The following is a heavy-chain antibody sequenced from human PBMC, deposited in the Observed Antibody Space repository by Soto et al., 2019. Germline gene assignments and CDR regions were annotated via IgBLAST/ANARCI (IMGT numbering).Heavy chain of an antibody. Sequence: PSETLSLTCTVSGGSISSYYWSWIRQPPGKGLEWIGYIYYSGSTNYNPSLKSRVTISVDTSKNQFSLKLSSVTAADTAVYYCARPTYNSGSPFDYWGQVTLVTVSS. CDR1: GGSISSYY. D-gene: IGHD1-20*01. J-gene: IGHJ4*02. V-gene: IGHV4-59*01. CDR2: IYYSGST. CDR3: ARPTYNSGSPFDY.